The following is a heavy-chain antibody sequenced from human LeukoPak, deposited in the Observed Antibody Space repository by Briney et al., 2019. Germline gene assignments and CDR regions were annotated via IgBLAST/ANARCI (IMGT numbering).Heavy chain of an antibody. CDR3: ARSPDRSLGLPPYFNY. CDR2: IYHSGST. Sequence: PSETLSLTCSVSGGSISSTNWWSWVRQPPGKGLECIGEIYHSGSTNYNPSLKSRVTISVDKSKTQPCLKLSSVTAADTAVYYCARSPDRSLGLPPYFNYWGQGTLVTVSS. V-gene: IGHV4-4*02. D-gene: IGHD1-14*01. CDR1: GGSISSTNW. J-gene: IGHJ4*02.